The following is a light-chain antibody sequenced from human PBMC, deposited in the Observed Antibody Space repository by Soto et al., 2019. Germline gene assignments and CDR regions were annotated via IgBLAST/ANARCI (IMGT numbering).Light chain of an antibody. V-gene: IGLV1-40*01. CDR3: QSYDSSLDVV. Sequence: QSVLTQPPSVSGAPGQGVTISCTGRSSNIGAGYDVHWYQQLPGTAPKLLIYGNSNRPSGVPDRFSGSKSGTSASLAITGLQAEDEADYYCQSYDSSLDVVFGGGTKLTVL. CDR1: SSNIGAGYD. CDR2: GNS. J-gene: IGLJ2*01.